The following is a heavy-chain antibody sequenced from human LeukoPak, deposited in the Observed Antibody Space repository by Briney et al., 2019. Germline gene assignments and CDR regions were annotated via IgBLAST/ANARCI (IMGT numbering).Heavy chain of an antibody. D-gene: IGHD3-3*01. Sequence: SETLSLTCAVYGGSFSGYYWSWIRQPPGKGLEWIGEINHSGSTNYNPSLKSRVTISVDTSKNQFSLKLSSVTAADTAVYYCARRLTIFGVVIRNNWFDPWGQGTLVTVSS. J-gene: IGHJ5*02. V-gene: IGHV4-34*01. CDR2: INHSGST. CDR1: GGSFSGYY. CDR3: ARRLTIFGVVIRNNWFDP.